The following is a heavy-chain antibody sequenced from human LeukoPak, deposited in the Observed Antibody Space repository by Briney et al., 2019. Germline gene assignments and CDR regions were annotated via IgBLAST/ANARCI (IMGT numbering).Heavy chain of an antibody. Sequence: PSETLSLTCTVSGGSISSSSYYWGWIRQPPGKGLEWIGSIYYSGSTYYNPSLKSRVTISVDTSKNQFSLKLSSVTAADTAVYYCARETLVGATIGSDYWGQGTLVTVSS. CDR1: GGSISSSSYY. CDR3: ARETLVGATIGSDY. CDR2: IYYSGST. D-gene: IGHD1-26*01. J-gene: IGHJ4*02. V-gene: IGHV4-39*07.